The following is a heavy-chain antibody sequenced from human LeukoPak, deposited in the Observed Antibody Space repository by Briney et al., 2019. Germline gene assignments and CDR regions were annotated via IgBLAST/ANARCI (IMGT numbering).Heavy chain of an antibody. J-gene: IGHJ4*02. CDR3: VRGSTLRHYQY. CDR2: MYYSGST. D-gene: IGHD3-16*01. Sequence: SETLSLTCTVSGGSISTSRHYWGWIRQPPGKGLEWIGSMYYSGSTYYNPSLKSRVTVSVDTSKNQFSLNLSSVTAADTAVYYCVRGSTLRHYQYWGQGTLVTVSS. CDR1: GGSISTSRHY. V-gene: IGHV4-39*01.